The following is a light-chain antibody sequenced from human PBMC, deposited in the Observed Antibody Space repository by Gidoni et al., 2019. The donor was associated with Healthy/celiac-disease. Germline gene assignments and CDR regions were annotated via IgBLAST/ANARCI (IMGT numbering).Light chain of an antibody. CDR3: CSYARCYRWV. CDR1: SIGGGGYNY. Sequence: QSARNKPRSVSGSPGQSDTICCTGTSIGGGGYNYVSWYQQHPGNAPKRMIYDVRKRSSGVPARFSGSKSGNTASLTISGLQAEDDADYVCCSYARCYRWVFARGTKLTVL. CDR2: DVR. V-gene: IGLV2-11*01. J-gene: IGLJ3*02.